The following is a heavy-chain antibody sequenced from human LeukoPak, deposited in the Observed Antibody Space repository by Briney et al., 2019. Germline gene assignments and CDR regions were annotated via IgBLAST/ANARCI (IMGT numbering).Heavy chain of an antibody. V-gene: IGHV4-61*02. D-gene: IGHD3-22*01. CDR1: GGSISSGSYY. Sequence: KSSETLSLTCTVSGGSISSGSYYWSWIRQPAGKGLEWIGRIYTSGSTYYNPSLKSRVTISVDTSKNQFSLKLSSVTAADTAVYYCARAFLFYYYDSSGPGNYFDYWGQGTLVTVSS. CDR3: ARAFLFYYYDSSGPGNYFDY. J-gene: IGHJ4*02. CDR2: IYTSGST.